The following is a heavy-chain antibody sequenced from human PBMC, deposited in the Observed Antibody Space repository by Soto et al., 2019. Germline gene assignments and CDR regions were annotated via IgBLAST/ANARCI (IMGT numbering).Heavy chain of an antibody. D-gene: IGHD3-10*01. CDR1: GFSFKNAW. J-gene: IGHJ4*01. CDR3: EGLWFGEIYNY. Sequence: EAELVESGGGLVKPGGSLTLSCAASGFSFKNAWMNWVRQAPGKGLEWVGRIKNKNDGGTTDYAACVQGRFTISRDPPENPLSLHMAGLKTKDTDDYFCEGLWFGEIYNYWGQGSLVTVSS. V-gene: IGHV3-15*07. CDR2: IKNKNDGGTT.